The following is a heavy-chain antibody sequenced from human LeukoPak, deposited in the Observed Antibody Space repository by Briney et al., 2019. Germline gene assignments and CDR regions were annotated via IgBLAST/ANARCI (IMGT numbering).Heavy chain of an antibody. CDR2: IYHSGST. D-gene: IGHD2-2*01. CDR3: ARDVVVPAATDY. J-gene: IGHJ4*02. Sequence: PSETLSLTCTVSGGPISSGGYYWSWIRQPPGKGLEWIGYIYHSGSTYYNPSLKSRVTISVDRSKNQFSLKLSSVTAADTAVYYCARDVVVPAATDYWGQGTLVTVSS. V-gene: IGHV4-30-2*01. CDR1: GGPISSGGYY.